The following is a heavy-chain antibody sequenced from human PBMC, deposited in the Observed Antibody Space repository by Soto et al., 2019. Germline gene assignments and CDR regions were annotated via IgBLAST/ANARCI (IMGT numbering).Heavy chain of an antibody. Sequence: GGSLRLSCSASGFTFSSYAMHWVRQAPGKGLEYASAISSNGGSTYYADSVKGGFTISRDNSKNTLYLQMSSLRAEDTAVYYCGKEGDGYNSIQTTKDVFDIRGQVSMVTLSS. V-gene: IGHV3-64D*06. CDR3: GKEGDGYNSIQTTKDVFDI. D-gene: IGHD5-12*01. CDR1: GFTFSSYA. CDR2: ISSNGGST. J-gene: IGHJ3*02.